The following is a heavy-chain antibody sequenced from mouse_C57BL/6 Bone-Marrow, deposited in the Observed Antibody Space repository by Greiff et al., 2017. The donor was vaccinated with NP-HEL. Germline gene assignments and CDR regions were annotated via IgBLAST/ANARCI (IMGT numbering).Heavy chain of an antibody. CDR3: DPAWFAY. CDR1: GYTFTSYV. D-gene: IGHD1-2*01. J-gene: IGHJ3*01. Sequence: EVQLKESGPELVKPGASVKMSCKASGYTFTSYVMHWVKQKPGQGLEWIGYIYPYNDGTKYNEKFKGKATLTSDKSSSTAYMELSSLTSEDSAVYGYDPAWFAYWGQGTLVTVSA. V-gene: IGHV1-14*01. CDR2: IYPYNDGT.